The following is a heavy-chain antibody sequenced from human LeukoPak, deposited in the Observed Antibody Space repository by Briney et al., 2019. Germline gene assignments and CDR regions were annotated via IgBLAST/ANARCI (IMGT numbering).Heavy chain of an antibody. Sequence: PGGSLRLSCTVSGFTFSSYSMNWVRQAPGKGLEWVSSISSRSSYIYYADSVKGRFTISRDNAKNSLYLQMNSLRAEDTAVYYCARDNYVSSGSNWFDPWGQGTLVTVSS. CDR1: GFTFSSYS. D-gene: IGHD3-22*01. V-gene: IGHV3-21*06. CDR2: ISSRSSYI. CDR3: ARDNYVSSGSNWFDP. J-gene: IGHJ5*02.